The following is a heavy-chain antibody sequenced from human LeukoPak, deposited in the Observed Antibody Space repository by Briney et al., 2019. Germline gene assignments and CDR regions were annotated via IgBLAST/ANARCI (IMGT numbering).Heavy chain of an antibody. J-gene: IGHJ4*02. V-gene: IGHV3-74*01. D-gene: IGHD2-8*02. CDR3: ARGNSGPDY. CDR2: INNNGENT. CDR1: GYSFSNYW. Sequence: PGGSLRLSCAASGYSFSNYWLHWVRQAPGEGLVWVARINNNGENTVYADSVKGRISVSRDKAKSTLYLQMNSLRDEDTAVYFCARGNSGPDYWGQGALVTVSA.